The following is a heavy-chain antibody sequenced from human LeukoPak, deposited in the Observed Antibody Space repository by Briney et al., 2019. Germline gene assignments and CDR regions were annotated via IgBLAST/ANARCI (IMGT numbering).Heavy chain of an antibody. Sequence: PGASLRLSCAASGFTFSRYAMSWVRQAPGKGLEWVSAISKSGDHTYYADSVKGRFTISRDNSKDTLYLRMNSLRAEDTALYYCASPLSSNWYNYWGQGTLVTVSS. CDR1: GFTFSRYA. CDR3: ASPLSSNWYNY. CDR2: ISKSGDHT. V-gene: IGHV3-23*01. J-gene: IGHJ4*02. D-gene: IGHD6-13*01.